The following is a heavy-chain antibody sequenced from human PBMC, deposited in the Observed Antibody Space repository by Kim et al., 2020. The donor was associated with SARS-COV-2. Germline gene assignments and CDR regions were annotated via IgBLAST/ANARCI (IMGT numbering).Heavy chain of an antibody. J-gene: IGHJ4*02. D-gene: IGHD5-12*01. V-gene: IGHV4-39*01. Sequence: SETLSLTCTVSGGSISSSSYYWGWIRQPPGKGLEWIGSIYYSGSTYYNPSLKSRVTISVDTSKNQFSLKLSSVTAADTVVYYCARHQQRWLQLVPGYFDYWGQGTLVTVSS. CDR2: IYYSGST. CDR1: GGSISSSSYY. CDR3: ARHQQRWLQLVPGYFDY.